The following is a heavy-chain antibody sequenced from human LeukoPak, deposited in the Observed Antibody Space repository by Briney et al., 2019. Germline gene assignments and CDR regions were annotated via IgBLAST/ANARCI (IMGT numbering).Heavy chain of an antibody. V-gene: IGHV3-21*01. CDR3: ARAGLGIGAFDI. CDR2: ISSSSSYI. Sequence: GGSLRLSCAASGFTFSSYSMNWVRQAPGKGLEWVSSISSSSSYIYYADSVKGRFTISRDNAKNSLYLQMNSLRAEDTAVYYCARAGLGIGAFDIWGQGTMVTVSS. CDR1: GFTFSSYS. J-gene: IGHJ3*02. D-gene: IGHD3/OR15-3a*01.